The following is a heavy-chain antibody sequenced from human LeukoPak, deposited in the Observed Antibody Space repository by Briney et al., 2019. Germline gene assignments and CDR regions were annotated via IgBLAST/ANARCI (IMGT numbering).Heavy chain of an antibody. Sequence: PSETLSLTCTVSGDSISTSNSYWGWIRQPPGKGLEWIGSIYYSGSTYYNPSLKSRVTISVDKSKNQFSLKLSSVTAADTAVYYCAAFSRYYYDSSGYRLDAFDIWGQGTMVTVSS. V-gene: IGHV4-39*07. CDR2: IYYSGST. J-gene: IGHJ3*02. D-gene: IGHD3-22*01. CDR1: GDSISTSNSY. CDR3: AAFSRYYYDSSGYRLDAFDI.